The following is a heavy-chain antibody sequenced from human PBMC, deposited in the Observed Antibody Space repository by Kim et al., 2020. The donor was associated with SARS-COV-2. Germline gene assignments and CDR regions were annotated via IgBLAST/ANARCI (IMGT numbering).Heavy chain of an antibody. J-gene: IGHJ5*02. CDR3: ARGVIPSIAARGQGFDP. CDR2: INHSGST. CDR1: GGSFSGYY. V-gene: IGHV4-34*01. D-gene: IGHD6-6*01. Sequence: SETLSLTCAVYGGSFSGYYWSWIRQPPGKGLEWIGEINHSGSTNYNPSLKSRVTISVDTSKNQFSLKLSSVTAADTAVYYCARGVIPSIAARGQGFDPWG.